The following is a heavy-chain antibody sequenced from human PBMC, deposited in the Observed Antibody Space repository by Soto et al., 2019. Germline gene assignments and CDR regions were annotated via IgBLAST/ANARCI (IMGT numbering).Heavy chain of an antibody. V-gene: IGHV3-23*01. CDR3: AKVIGPHSYGPYYFDY. CDR1: GFTFSSYA. J-gene: IGHJ4*02. D-gene: IGHD5-18*01. Sequence: PGGSLRLSCAASGFTFSSYAMSWVRQAPGKGLEWVSAISGSGGSTYYADSVKGRFTISRDNSKNTLYLQMNSLGAEDTAVYYCAKVIGPHSYGPYYFDYWGQGTLVTVSS. CDR2: ISGSGGST.